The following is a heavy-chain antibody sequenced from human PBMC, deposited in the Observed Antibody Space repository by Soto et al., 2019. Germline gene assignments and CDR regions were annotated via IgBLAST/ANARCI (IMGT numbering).Heavy chain of an antibody. CDR3: AGGRDWALILSYC. D-gene: IGHD3-9*01. CDR1: GFTFGDYA. Sequence: GGSLRLSCTASGFTFGDYAMSWFRQAPGKGLEWVGFIRSKAYGGTTEYAASVKGRFTFSRDDSKSIAYLQMNSLKTEDTAVYYFAGGRDWALILSYCWGQGTLVTVSS. J-gene: IGHJ4*02. CDR2: IRSKAYGGTT. V-gene: IGHV3-49*03.